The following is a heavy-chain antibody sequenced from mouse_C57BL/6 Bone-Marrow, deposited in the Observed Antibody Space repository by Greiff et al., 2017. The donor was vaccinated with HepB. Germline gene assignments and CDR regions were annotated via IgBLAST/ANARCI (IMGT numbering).Heavy chain of an antibody. CDR1: GYTFTNYW. Sequence: VQLQESGAELVRPGTSVKMSCKASGYTFTNYWIGWAKQRPGHGLEWIGDIYPGGGYTNYNEKFKGKATLTADKSSSTAYMQFSSLTSEDSAIYYCARGYYGSSLDYWGQGTTPTVSS. CDR3: ARGYYGSSLDY. V-gene: IGHV1-63*01. CDR2: IYPGGGYT. D-gene: IGHD1-1*01. J-gene: IGHJ2*01.